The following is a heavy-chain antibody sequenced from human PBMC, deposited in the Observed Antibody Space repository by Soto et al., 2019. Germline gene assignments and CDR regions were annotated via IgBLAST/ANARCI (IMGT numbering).Heavy chain of an antibody. Sequence: PSETLSLTCTVSGGSISSSSYYWGWIRQPPGKGLEWIGSIYYSGSTYYNPSLKSRVTISVDTPKNQFSLKLSSVTAADTAVYYCARGYSYGLINYYYGMDVWGQGTTVTVSS. CDR2: IYYSGST. D-gene: IGHD5-18*01. V-gene: IGHV4-39*01. CDR3: ARGYSYGLINYYYGMDV. CDR1: GGSISSSSYY. J-gene: IGHJ6*02.